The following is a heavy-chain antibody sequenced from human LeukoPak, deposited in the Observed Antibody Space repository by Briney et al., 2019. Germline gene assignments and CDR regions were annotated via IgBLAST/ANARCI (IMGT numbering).Heavy chain of an antibody. Sequence: PGGSLRLSCAASGFTFTTFGLNWVRQAPGKGPEWVSYIDARSGITYYADSVQGRFTISRDNAKESVFLQMNSLRADDTAVYYCARTYDFGRGPPGDAFDNWGPGTSVIVSS. J-gene: IGHJ3*02. CDR1: GFTFTTFG. CDR2: IDARSGIT. V-gene: IGHV3-48*01. D-gene: IGHD3-3*01. CDR3: ARTYDFGRGPPGDAFDN.